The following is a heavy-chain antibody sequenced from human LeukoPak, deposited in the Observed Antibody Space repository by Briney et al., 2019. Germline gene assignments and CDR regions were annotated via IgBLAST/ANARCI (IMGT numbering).Heavy chain of an antibody. Sequence: NPSETLSLTCTVSGGSISSYYWSWIRQPPGKGLEWIGYIYYSGSTNYNPSLKSRVTISVDTSKNQFSLKLSSVTAADTAVYYCARNSIAVAGLLGYWGQGTLVTVSS. CDR2: IYYSGST. J-gene: IGHJ4*02. D-gene: IGHD6-19*01. CDR1: GGSISSYY. CDR3: ARNSIAVAGLLGY. V-gene: IGHV4-59*01.